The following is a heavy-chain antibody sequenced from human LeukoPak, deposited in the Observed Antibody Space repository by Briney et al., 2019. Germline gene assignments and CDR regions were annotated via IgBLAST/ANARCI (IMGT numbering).Heavy chain of an antibody. CDR1: GFTFSSYG. Sequence: GGSLRLSCAASGFTFSSYGMHWVRQAPGQGLEWMGIINPSGANTGYAQKFQGRVTMTRDTSTSTVYMELSSLRSQGTAVYYCAREVGIRGHFDYWGRGTPVTVSS. CDR3: AREVGIRGHFDY. J-gene: IGHJ4*02. CDR2: INPSGANT. V-gene: IGHV1-46*01. D-gene: IGHD1-26*01.